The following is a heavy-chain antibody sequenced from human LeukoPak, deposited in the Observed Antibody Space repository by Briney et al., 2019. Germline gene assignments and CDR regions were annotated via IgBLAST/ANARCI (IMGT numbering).Heavy chain of an antibody. CDR3: ARLKYYYDSSGYYIFDY. D-gene: IGHD3-22*01. Sequence: PSETLSLTCAVYGGSFSGYYWSWIRQPPGKGLEWIGEINHSGSTNYNPSLKSRVTISVDTSKNQFSLKLSSVTAADTAVYYCARLKYYYDSSGYYIFDYWGQGTLVTVSS. CDR1: GGSFSGYY. V-gene: IGHV4-34*01. CDR2: INHSGST. J-gene: IGHJ4*02.